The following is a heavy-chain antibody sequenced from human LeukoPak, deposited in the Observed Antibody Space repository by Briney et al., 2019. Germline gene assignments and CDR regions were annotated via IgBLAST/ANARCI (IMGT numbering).Heavy chain of an antibody. CDR3: ARVDGLAVAFGY. Sequence: PSQTLSLTCTVSGGSISSGSYYWSWIRQPAGKGLEWIGRIYTSGSTNYNPSLKSRVTISVDTSKNQFSLKLSSVTAADTAVYYCARVDGLAVAFGYWGQGTLVTVSS. J-gene: IGHJ4*02. D-gene: IGHD6-19*01. CDR2: IYTSGST. CDR1: GGSISSGSYY. V-gene: IGHV4-61*02.